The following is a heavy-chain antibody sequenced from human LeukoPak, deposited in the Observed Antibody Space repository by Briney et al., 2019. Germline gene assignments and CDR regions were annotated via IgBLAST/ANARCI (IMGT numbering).Heavy chain of an antibody. D-gene: IGHD3-9*01. CDR3: ARETTFSDILTLYYYYMDV. Sequence: SETLSLTCAVYGGSFSGYYWSWIRQPPGKGLEWIGEINHSGSTNYNPSLKSRVTISVDTSKNQFSLKLSSVTAADTAVYYCARETTFSDILTLYYYYMDVWGKGTTVTISS. J-gene: IGHJ6*03. V-gene: IGHV4-34*01. CDR2: INHSGST. CDR1: GGSFSGYY.